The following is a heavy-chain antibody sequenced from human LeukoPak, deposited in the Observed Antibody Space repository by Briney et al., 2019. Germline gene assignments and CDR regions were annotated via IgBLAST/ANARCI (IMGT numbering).Heavy chain of an antibody. Sequence: SETLSLTCAVYGGSFSGYYWSWIRQPPGKGLEWIGEINHSGSTNYNPYLKSRVTISVDTSKNQFSLKLSSVTAADTAVYYCATRLAYCGGDCYSQPNFDYWGQGTLVTVSS. V-gene: IGHV4-34*01. CDR3: ATRLAYCGGDCYSQPNFDY. CDR1: GGSFSGYY. J-gene: IGHJ4*02. CDR2: INHSGST. D-gene: IGHD2-21*02.